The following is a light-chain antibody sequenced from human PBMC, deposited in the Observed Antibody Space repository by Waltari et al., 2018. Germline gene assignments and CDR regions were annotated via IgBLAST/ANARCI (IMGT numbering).Light chain of an antibody. J-gene: IGLJ2*01. CDR3: SSYAGSNNLVV. CDR1: SSDVGGYNY. CDR2: EVS. V-gene: IGLV2-8*01. Sequence: QSALTQPPSASGSPGQSVTISCTGTSSDVGGYNYVSWYQQHPGKDPQLMIYEVSKRPPGVPDRFSGSKSGNTASLTVSGLQAEDEADYYCSSYAGSNNLVVFGGGTKLTVL.